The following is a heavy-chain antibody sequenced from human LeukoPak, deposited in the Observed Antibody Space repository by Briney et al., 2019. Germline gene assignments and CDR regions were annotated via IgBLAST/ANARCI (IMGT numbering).Heavy chain of an antibody. Sequence: SVKVSCKASGGTFSSYAISWVRQAPGQGLEWMGGIIPIFGTANYAQKFQGRVTITTDESTSTAYMELSSLRSEDTAVYYCARALASGIAARRAFDIWGQGTMVTVSS. CDR1: GGTFSSYA. V-gene: IGHV1-69*05. D-gene: IGHD6-6*01. J-gene: IGHJ3*02. CDR3: ARALASGIAARRAFDI. CDR2: IIPIFGTA.